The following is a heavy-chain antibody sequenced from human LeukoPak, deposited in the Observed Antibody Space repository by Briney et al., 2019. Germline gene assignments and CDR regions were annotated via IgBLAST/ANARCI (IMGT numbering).Heavy chain of an antibody. D-gene: IGHD6-13*01. V-gene: IGHV4-59*11. J-gene: IGHJ4*02. CDR3: ARGRAAAGYFDY. CDR2: IYYSGST. Sequence: PSETLSLTCTVSGGSISSHYWSWIRLPPGKGLEWIGYIYYSGSTNYNPSLKSRVTISVDTSKNQFSLKLSSVTAADTAVYYCARGRAAAGYFDYWGQRTLVTVSS. CDR1: GGSISSHY.